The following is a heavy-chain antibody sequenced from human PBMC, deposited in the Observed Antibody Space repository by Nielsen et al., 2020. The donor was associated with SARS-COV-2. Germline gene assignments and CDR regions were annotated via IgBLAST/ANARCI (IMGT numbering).Heavy chain of an antibody. D-gene: IGHD6-25*01. CDR1: GFMFSTYA. J-gene: IGHJ4*02. CDR2: ITGSGGRT. Sequence: GESLKISCAASGFMFSTYAMSWVRQAPGKGLERVSGITGSGGRTHSADSVEGRFTISRDNSKNTLYLQMNSLRAEDTAVYYCAKAFRSSDWVRAATDFWGQGTLVTVSS. V-gene: IGHV3-23*01. CDR3: AKAFRSSDWVRAATDF.